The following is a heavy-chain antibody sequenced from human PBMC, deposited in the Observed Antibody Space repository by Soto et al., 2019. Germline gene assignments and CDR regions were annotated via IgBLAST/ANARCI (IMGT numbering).Heavy chain of an antibody. Sequence: SETLSLTCAVYGGSFSGYYWSWIRQPPGKGLEWIGEINHSGSTSYNPSLKSRVTISVDTSKNQFSLKLSSVTAADTAVYYCARGYAAPRAADWGQGTLVTVSS. CDR3: ARGYAAPRAAD. J-gene: IGHJ4*02. D-gene: IGHD2-15*01. V-gene: IGHV4-34*01. CDR1: GGSFSGYY. CDR2: INHSGST.